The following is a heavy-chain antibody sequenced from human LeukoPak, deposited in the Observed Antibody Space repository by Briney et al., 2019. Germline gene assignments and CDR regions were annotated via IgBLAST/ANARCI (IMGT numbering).Heavy chain of an antibody. Sequence: PSETLSLTCAVYGGSFSGYYWSWIRQPPGKGLEWIGEINHSGSTNYNPSLKSRVTISVDTSKNQFSLKLNSVTAADTAVYYCARGYCSSTSCYTPAPIDYWGQGTLVTVSS. CDR1: GGSFSGYY. J-gene: IGHJ4*02. CDR3: ARGYCSSTSCYTPAPIDY. D-gene: IGHD2-2*02. V-gene: IGHV4-34*01. CDR2: INHSGST.